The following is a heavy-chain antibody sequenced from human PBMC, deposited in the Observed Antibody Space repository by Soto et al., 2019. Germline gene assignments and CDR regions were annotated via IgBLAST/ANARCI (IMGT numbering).Heavy chain of an antibody. D-gene: IGHD5-12*01. J-gene: IGHJ6*03. CDR3: AAGYSGYDYVFRYYYYYMDV. V-gene: IGHV1-58*02. CDR2: IVVGSGNT. Sequence: ASVKVSCKASGFTFTSSAMQWVRQARGQRLEWIGWIVVGSGNTNYAQKFQERVTITRDMSTSTAYMELSSLRSEDTAVYYCAAGYSGYDYVFRYYYYYMDVWGKGTTVTVSS. CDR1: GFTFTSSA.